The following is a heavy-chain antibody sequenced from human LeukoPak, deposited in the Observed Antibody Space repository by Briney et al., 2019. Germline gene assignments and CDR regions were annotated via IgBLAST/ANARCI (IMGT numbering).Heavy chain of an antibody. CDR1: GFTFSSYG. Sequence: GGSLRLSCAASGFTFSSYGMHWVRQAPGKGLEWVAFIRDDGSNKHYADSVKGRFTISRDNSKNTLYVQMNSLRAEDTAVYYCARGAYDSSGYYKDWGQGTLVTVSS. D-gene: IGHD3-22*01. CDR2: IRDDGSNK. J-gene: IGHJ4*02. CDR3: ARGAYDSSGYYKD. V-gene: IGHV3-30*02.